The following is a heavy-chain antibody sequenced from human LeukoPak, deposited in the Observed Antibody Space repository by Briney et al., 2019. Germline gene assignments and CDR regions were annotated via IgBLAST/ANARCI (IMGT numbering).Heavy chain of an antibody. CDR1: GGSISSNSYY. V-gene: IGHV4-61*05. J-gene: IGHJ4*02. Sequence: PSETLSLTCTVSGGSISSNSYYWSWIRQPPGKGLEWIGYIYYSGNTNYNPSLKSRVTISVDTSKNQFSLRLSSVTAADTAVYYCARRESSGWYYFDYWGQGTQVTVSS. CDR3: ARRESSGWYYFDY. D-gene: IGHD6-19*01. CDR2: IYYSGNT.